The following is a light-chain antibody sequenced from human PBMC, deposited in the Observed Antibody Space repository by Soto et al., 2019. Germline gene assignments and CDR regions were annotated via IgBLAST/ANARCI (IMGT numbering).Light chain of an antibody. CDR3: QQRLNWPPG. CDR2: DAS. Sequence: EIFFTQSPDTLSLSPGERATLTCRASQSVTNYIAWYQQRPGQAPRLLIYDASNRATGVPARFSGSRSGTDFTLTISDXEPADFGLYYCQQRLNWPPGFGQGTKVDTK. CDR1: QSVTNY. J-gene: IGKJ1*01. V-gene: IGKV3-11*01.